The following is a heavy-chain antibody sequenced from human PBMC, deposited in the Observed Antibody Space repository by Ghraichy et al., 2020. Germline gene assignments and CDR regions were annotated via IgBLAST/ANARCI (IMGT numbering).Heavy chain of an antibody. J-gene: IGHJ4*02. CDR3: ARHGYYGSGSYYGAFDY. CDR1: GGSISSYY. CDR2: IYYSGST. D-gene: IGHD3-10*01. Sequence: LSLTCTVSGGSISSYYWSWIRQPPGKGLEWIGYIYYSGSTKYNPSLESRVTISVDTSKNQFSLRLRSVTAADTAVYYCARHGYYGSGSYYGAFDYWGQGTLVTVSS. V-gene: IGHV4-59*08.